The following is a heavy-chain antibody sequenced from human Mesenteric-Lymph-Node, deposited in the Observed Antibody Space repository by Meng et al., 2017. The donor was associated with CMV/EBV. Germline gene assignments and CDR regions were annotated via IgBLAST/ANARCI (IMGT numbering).Heavy chain of an antibody. CDR3: ARGLLAVAVDY. CDR1: GFTFDDYA. Sequence: GGSLRLSCAASGFTFDDYAMHWVRQAPGKGLEWVSGISWNSGSIGYADSVKGRFTISRDNAKNSLYLQMNSLRAEDTAVYFCARGLLAVAVDYWGQGTLVTVSS. J-gene: IGHJ4*02. V-gene: IGHV3-9*01. CDR2: ISWNSGSI. D-gene: IGHD6-19*01.